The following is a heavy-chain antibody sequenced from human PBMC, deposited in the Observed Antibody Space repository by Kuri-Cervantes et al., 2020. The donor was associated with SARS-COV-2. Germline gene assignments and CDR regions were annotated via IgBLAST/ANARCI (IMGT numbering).Heavy chain of an antibody. J-gene: IGHJ4*02. V-gene: IGHV3-53*01. D-gene: IGHD4-17*01. Sequence: LSLTCAASGFTVSSTYMSWVRQAPGKGLEWVSDIYSGGSTYYADSVKGRFTISRDNSKNTLSLQMDSLRAEDTAVYYCARDLGPYGDYLLDWGQGTLVTVSS. CDR2: IYSGGST. CDR3: ARDLGPYGDYLLD. CDR1: GFTVSSTY.